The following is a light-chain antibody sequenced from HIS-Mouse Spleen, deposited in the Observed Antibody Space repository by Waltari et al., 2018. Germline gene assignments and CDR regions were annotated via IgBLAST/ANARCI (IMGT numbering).Light chain of an antibody. J-gene: IGLJ1*01. CDR1: SSDVGSYHL. CDR2: EGS. Sequence: QSALTQPASVSGSPGQSITISCTGTSSDVGSYHLVSWYQQHPGKPPKLMIYEGSKRPSGVSNRFSGSKSGNTASLTISGLQAEDEADYYCCSYAGSSTYVFGTGTKVTVL. V-gene: IGLV2-23*01. CDR3: CSYAGSSTYV.